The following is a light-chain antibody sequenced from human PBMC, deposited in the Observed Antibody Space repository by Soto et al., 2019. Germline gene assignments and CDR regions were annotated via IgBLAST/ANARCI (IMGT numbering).Light chain of an antibody. CDR3: QQYDNLPLT. CDR2: DAS. CDR1: RDISNY. J-gene: IGKJ1*01. Sequence: DIQMTRSPSSRFASVGDGGPIIGQGIRDISNYLNWYQQKPGKAPKLLIYDASNLETGVPSRFSGSGSGTDFTFTISSLQPEDIATYYCQQYDNLPLTFGQGTKVEIK. V-gene: IGKV1-33*01.